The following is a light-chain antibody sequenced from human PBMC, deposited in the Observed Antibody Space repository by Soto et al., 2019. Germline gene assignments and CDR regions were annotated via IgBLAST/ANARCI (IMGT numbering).Light chain of an antibody. CDR2: GAS. J-gene: IGKJ4*01. CDR1: QTVSASN. V-gene: IGKV3-20*01. CDR3: QLYGSSPI. Sequence: EIVFTQSPGTLSFSAGERATPSCRASQTVSASNIVWYQQRPGQAPRLLIYGASTRATDIPVRFSGSGSGTDVTFTISRLEPEDVAVYYYQLYGSSPIFGGGTKVEIK.